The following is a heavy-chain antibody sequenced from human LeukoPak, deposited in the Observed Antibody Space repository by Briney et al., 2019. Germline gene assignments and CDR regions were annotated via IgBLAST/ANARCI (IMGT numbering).Heavy chain of an antibody. D-gene: IGHD6-13*01. CDR2: IWYDGSNK. CDR1: GFTFSSYG. CDR3: ARGSGSWVSSSWSPVDY. Sequence: RSLRLSCAASGFTFSSYGMHWVRQAPGKGLEWVAVIWYDGSNKCYADSVKGRFTISRDNSKNTLYLQMNSLRAEDTAVYYCARGSGSWVSSSWSPVDYWGQGTLVTVSS. J-gene: IGHJ4*02. V-gene: IGHV3-33*01.